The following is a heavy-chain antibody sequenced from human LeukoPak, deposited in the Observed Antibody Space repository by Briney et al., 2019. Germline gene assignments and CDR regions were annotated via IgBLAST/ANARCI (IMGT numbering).Heavy chain of an antibody. Sequence: GGSLRLSCSASGFIFSSYTKNWVRQAPGKGLEWVSFISSSLNSIYYADSVKGRFTISRDNAKNSLYLHMNSLRAEDTAVYYCARTLDYIDYWGQGTLVTVSS. CDR1: GFIFSSYT. V-gene: IGHV3-48*01. CDR2: ISSSLNSI. J-gene: IGHJ4*02. CDR3: ARTLDYIDY.